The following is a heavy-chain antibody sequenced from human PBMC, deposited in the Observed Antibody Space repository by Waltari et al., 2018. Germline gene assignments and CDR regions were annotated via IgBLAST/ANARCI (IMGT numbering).Heavy chain of an antibody. CDR2: IYYSGST. V-gene: IGHV4-39*01. D-gene: IGHD6-13*01. CDR1: GGSISSSSYY. Sequence: QLQLQESGPGLVKPSETLSLTCTVSGGSISSSSYYWGWIRQPPGKGLEWIGSIYYSGSTYYNPSLKRRVTISVDTSKNQFSLKLSSVTAADTAVYYCARLFGAAAAGVGYWGQGTLVTVSS. J-gene: IGHJ4*02. CDR3: ARLFGAAAAGVGY.